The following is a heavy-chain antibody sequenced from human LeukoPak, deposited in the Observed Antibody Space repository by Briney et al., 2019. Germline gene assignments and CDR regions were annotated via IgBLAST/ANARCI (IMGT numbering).Heavy chain of an antibody. J-gene: IGHJ4*02. Sequence: GGSLRLSCAASGFTFSNYAMSWVRQAPGKGLEWISAIRGSGDGTYYADSVKGRFTISRDNSKNTLYLQMNSLRAEDTAVYYCAKGIGSGSYYLFDYWGQGTLVTVSS. CDR3: AKGIGSGSYYLFDY. CDR2: IRGSGDGT. D-gene: IGHD3-10*01. CDR1: GFTFSNYA. V-gene: IGHV3-23*01.